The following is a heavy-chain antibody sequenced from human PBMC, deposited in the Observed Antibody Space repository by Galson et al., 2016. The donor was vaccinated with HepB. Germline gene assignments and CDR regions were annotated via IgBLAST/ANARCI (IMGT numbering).Heavy chain of an antibody. Sequence: SLRLSCAASGFIFSSHSMNWVRQAPGKGLEWVSFISSSSSYIYYADSVKGRFTISRDNAENPLYLQMNSLRAEDTAVYYCARDGSSWYVNAFDIWGQGTMVTVSS. CDR1: GFIFSSHS. CDR2: ISSSSSYI. D-gene: IGHD6-13*01. V-gene: IGHV3-21*01. J-gene: IGHJ3*02. CDR3: ARDGSSWYVNAFDI.